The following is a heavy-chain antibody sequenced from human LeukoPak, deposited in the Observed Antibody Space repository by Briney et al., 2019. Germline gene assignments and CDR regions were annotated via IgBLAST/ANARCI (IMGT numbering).Heavy chain of an antibody. CDR1: GYIFTSYW. J-gene: IGHJ3*02. CDR3: ARPIVADYSDAFDI. Sequence: GESLKISCKGSGYIFTSYWIGWVRQMPGKGLEWMGIIYPGDSDTRYSPSFQGQVTISADKSISTAYLQWSSLKASDTAMYYCARPIVADYSDAFDIWDQGTMVTVSS. V-gene: IGHV5-51*01. D-gene: IGHD4/OR15-4a*01. CDR2: IYPGDSDT.